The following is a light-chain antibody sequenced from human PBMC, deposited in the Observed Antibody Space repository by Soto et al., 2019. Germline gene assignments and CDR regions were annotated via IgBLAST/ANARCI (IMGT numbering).Light chain of an antibody. CDR2: KAS. V-gene: IGKV1-5*03. Sequence: DIQMTQSPSTLSASVGDRVTITCRASQSLNSWLVWYQQKPGKVPKLLIYKASRLQSGVPSRFSGSESGTEFTLTISSLQPDDFATYYCQQYTNYPLTFGGGTKVEVK. CDR1: QSLNSW. CDR3: QQYTNYPLT. J-gene: IGKJ4*01.